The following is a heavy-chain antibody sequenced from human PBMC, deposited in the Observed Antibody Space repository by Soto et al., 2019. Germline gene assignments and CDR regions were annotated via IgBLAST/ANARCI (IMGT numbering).Heavy chain of an antibody. D-gene: IGHD3-22*01. Sequence: SETLSLTCAVSGGSISSGGYSWSWIRQPPGKGLEWIGYIYHSGSTYYNPSLKSRVTISVDRSKNQFSLKLSSVTAADTAVYYCAREAGTQYYYDSSGYYWSWFDPWGQGTLVTVSS. J-gene: IGHJ5*02. CDR1: GGSISSGGYS. V-gene: IGHV4-30-2*01. CDR2: IYHSGST. CDR3: AREAGTQYYYDSSGYYWSWFDP.